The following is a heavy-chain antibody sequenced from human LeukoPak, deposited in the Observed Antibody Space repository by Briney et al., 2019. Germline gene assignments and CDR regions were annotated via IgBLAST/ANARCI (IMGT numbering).Heavy chain of an antibody. V-gene: IGHV3-11*01. CDR2: ISSSGSTI. CDR3: ARDPLFRTYYYDSSGYSY. J-gene: IGHJ4*02. D-gene: IGHD3-22*01. CDR1: GFTFSDYY. Sequence: PGGSPRLSCAASGFTFSDYYMSWIRQAPGKGLEWVSYISSSGSTIYYADSVKGRFTISRDNAKNSLYLQMNSLRAEDTAVYYCARDPLFRTYYYDSSGYSYWGQGTLVTVSS.